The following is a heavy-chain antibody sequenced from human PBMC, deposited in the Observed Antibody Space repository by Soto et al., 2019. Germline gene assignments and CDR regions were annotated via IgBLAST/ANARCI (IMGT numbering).Heavy chain of an antibody. CDR2: TTGSGYTT. CDR3: AKAPRSSPDAFDI. CDR1: GFTFSSYA. D-gene: IGHD2-2*01. J-gene: IGHJ3*02. Sequence: GGSLRLSCAASGFTFSSYAMSWVRQAPGKGLEWVSATTGSGYTTYYADSVKGRFTISRDNSKNTLFLQMNSLRAEDTALYYCAKAPRSSPDAFDIWGQGTMVTVSS. V-gene: IGHV3-23*01.